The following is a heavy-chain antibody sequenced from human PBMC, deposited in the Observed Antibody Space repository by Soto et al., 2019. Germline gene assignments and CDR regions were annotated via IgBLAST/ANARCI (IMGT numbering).Heavy chain of an antibody. Sequence: QLHLVQSGAVVKKPGASVTVSCSASGYPVTAYYMHWVRQAPGRGLEWMGGINPATGAAKYTQTFRGRVTMTRDTSTVTVFMELGGLTSEEPAVFYWAGGGGVGVAGSAAFDMWGQGTLVTVSS. J-gene: IGHJ3*02. D-gene: IGHD3-3*01. CDR2: INPATGAA. V-gene: IGHV1-2*02. CDR1: GYPVTAYY. CDR3: AGGGGVGVAGSAAFDM.